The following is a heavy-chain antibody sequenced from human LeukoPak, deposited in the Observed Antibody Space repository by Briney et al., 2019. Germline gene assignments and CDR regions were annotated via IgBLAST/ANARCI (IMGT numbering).Heavy chain of an antibody. Sequence: GGSLRLSCAASGFTFSDYYMSWIRQAPGKGLEWVSYISSSGSTIYYADSVKGRFTISRDNSKNTLYLQMNSLRAEDTAVYYCAKTASSSWYNWFDPWGQGTLVTVSS. D-gene: IGHD6-13*01. CDR3: AKTASSSWYNWFDP. J-gene: IGHJ5*02. CDR2: ISSSGSTI. CDR1: GFTFSDYY. V-gene: IGHV3-11*01.